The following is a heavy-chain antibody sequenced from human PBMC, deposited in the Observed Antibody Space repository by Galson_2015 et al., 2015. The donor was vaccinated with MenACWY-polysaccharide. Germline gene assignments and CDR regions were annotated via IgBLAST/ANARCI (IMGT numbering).Heavy chain of an antibody. V-gene: IGHV3-53*05. CDR2: IYSGGST. CDR1: GFTVSANY. Sequence: SLRLSCAASGFTVSANYMAWVRQAPGKGLEWVSIIYSGGSTYYADSVKGRFTISRDNSKNTLYLQMNSLRAEDTAVYYCVGDRGAPASPWFDPWGQGTLVTVSS. CDR3: VGDRGAPASPWFDP. J-gene: IGHJ5*02. D-gene: IGHD3-10*01.